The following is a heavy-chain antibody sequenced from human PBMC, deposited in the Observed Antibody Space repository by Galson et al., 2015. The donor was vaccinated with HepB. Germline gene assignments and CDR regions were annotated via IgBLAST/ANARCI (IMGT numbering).Heavy chain of an antibody. V-gene: IGHV3-48*02. J-gene: IGHJ6*02. CDR1: GFTFSSYS. Sequence: SLRLSCAASGFTFSSYSMNWVRQAPGKGLEWVSYISSSSSTIYYADSVKGRFTISRDNAKNSLYLQMNSLRDEDTAVYYCARDRDGLLQTYYYGMDVWGQGTTVTVSS. CDR3: ARDRDGLLQTYYYGMDV. CDR2: ISSSSSTI. D-gene: IGHD5-24*01.